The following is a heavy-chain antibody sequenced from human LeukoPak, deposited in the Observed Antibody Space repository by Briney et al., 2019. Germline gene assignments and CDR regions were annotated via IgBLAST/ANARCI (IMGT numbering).Heavy chain of an antibody. CDR2: IYHSGST. CDR1: GGSISSGGYS. Sequence: SETLSLTCAVSGGSISSGGYSWSWIRQPPGKGLEWIGYIYHSGSTYYNPSLKSRVTISVDRSKNQFSLKLSSVTAADTAVYYCAKSLVEDADDYWGQGTLVTVSS. CDR3: AKSLVEDADDY. J-gene: IGHJ4*02. D-gene: IGHD2-2*01. V-gene: IGHV4-30-2*01.